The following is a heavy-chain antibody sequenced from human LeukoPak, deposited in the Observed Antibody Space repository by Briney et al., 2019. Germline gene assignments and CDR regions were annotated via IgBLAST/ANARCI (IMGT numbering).Heavy chain of an antibody. J-gene: IGHJ5*02. D-gene: IGHD5-18*01. CDR2: INPSGGST. Sequence: ASVKVSCKASGYTFTSYYMHWVRQAPGQGLEWMGIINPSGGSTSYAQKFQGRVTMTRDTSTSTVYMELSSLRSEDTAVYYCARDERDGGDTAMLGANNWFDPWGQGTLVTVSS. CDR3: ARDERDGGDTAMLGANNWFDP. V-gene: IGHV1-46*01. CDR1: GYTFTSYY.